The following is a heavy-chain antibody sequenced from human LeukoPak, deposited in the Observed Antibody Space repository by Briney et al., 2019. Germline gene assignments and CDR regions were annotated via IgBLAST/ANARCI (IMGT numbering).Heavy chain of an antibody. CDR2: IYTSGNT. J-gene: IGHJ5*02. CDR1: GGSISGYY. CDR3: ARGPLPSVGWFDP. V-gene: IGHV4-4*07. Sequence: SETLSLTCTVSGGSISGYYWSWIRQPAGKGLEWIGRIYTSGNTNYNPSLKSRVTMSVDTSKNQFSLKLRSVTAADTAVYYCARGPLPSVGWFDPWGQGTLVTVSS.